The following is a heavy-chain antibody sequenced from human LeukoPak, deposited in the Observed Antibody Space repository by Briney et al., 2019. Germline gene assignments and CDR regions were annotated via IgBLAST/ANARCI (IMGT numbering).Heavy chain of an antibody. Sequence: SVKVSCKASGGTFSSYAISWVRQAPGQGLEWMGGIIPIFCTANYAQKFQGRVTITADESTSTAYMELSSLRSEDTAVYYCARDDALVATGSFDYWGQGTLVTVSS. CDR2: IIPIFCTA. V-gene: IGHV1-69*13. J-gene: IGHJ4*02. CDR1: GGTFSSYA. CDR3: ARDDALVATGSFDY. D-gene: IGHD5-12*01.